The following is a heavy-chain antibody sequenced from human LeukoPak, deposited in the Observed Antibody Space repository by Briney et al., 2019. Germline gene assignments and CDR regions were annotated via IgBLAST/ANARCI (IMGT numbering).Heavy chain of an antibody. Sequence: SETLSLTCTVSGGSISSSSYYWGWIRQPPGKGLQWIGTIYYSGSTYYNPSLKSRVTISVDTSKNQFSLKLTSVTAADTAVYYCARGGSGSYSDYWGQGTLVTVSS. V-gene: IGHV4-39*01. CDR1: GGSISSSSYY. CDR2: IYYSGST. D-gene: IGHD1-26*01. CDR3: ARGGSGSYSDY. J-gene: IGHJ4*02.